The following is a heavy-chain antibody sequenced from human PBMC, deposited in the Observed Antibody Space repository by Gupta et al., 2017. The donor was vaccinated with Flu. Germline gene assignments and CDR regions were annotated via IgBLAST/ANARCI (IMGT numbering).Heavy chain of an antibody. Sequence: QLQLQESGPGLVKPSETLSLTCPVSIRSISSSNYYWGWTRQPPGKGLEWIGSVYYDGSTYYNPSVKSRVTISVDTSKNQFSLTRRSVSAADTAVYHGARHGGWNFFFDYWGQGTLVTVSS. V-gene: IGHV4-39*01. CDR1: IRSISSSNYY. J-gene: IGHJ4*02. CDR3: ARHGGWNFFFDY. D-gene: IGHD1-1*01. CDR2: VYYDGST.